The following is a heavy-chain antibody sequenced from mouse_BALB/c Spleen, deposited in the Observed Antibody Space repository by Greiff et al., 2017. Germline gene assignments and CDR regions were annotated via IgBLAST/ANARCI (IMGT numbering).Heavy chain of an antibody. Sequence: VKLQESGPGLVAPSQSLSITCTVSGFSLTSYGVHWVRQPPGKGLEWLGVIWAGGSTNYNSALMSRLSISKDNSKSQVFLKMNSLQTDDTAMYYCARDRYDGYFDYWGQGTTLTVSS. CDR1: GFSLTSYG. CDR3: ARDRYDGYFDY. D-gene: IGHD2-14*01. V-gene: IGHV2-9*02. CDR2: IWAGGST. J-gene: IGHJ2*01.